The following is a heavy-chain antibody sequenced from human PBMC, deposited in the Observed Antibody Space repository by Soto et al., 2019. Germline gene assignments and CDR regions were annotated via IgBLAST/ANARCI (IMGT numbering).Heavy chain of an antibody. CDR2: IFYSGTT. CDR1: GGSLGNTGYF. Sequence: PSETLSLTCNVSGGSLGNTGYFWTWVRQHPGKGLELIAYIFYSGTTYYSPSLQSRVTISVDTSNNQFSLSLRSVTAADTAVYYCARGSYYYAIDVWGQGTTVTVSS. CDR3: ARGSYYYAIDV. V-gene: IGHV4-31*02. J-gene: IGHJ6*02.